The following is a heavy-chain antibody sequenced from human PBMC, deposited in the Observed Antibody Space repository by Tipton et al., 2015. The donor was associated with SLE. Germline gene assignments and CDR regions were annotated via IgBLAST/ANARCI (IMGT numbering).Heavy chain of an antibody. CDR1: GFTFSTYW. D-gene: IGHD6-13*01. CDR3: AKEVLDSSSWSVYYYYGMDV. CDR2: ISGGGSGAASK. V-gene: IGHV3-23*01. Sequence: SLRLSCAASGFTFSTYWMHWVRQAPGRGLEWVSVISGGGSGAASKFYADSVKGRFTISRDNSKNTLSLQMNSLRAEDTAAYYCAKEVLDSSSWSVYYYYGMDVWGQGTTVTVSS. J-gene: IGHJ6*02.